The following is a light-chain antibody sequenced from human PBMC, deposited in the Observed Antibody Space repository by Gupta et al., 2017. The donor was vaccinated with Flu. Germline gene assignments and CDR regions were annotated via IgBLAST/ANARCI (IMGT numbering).Light chain of an antibody. J-gene: IGKJ2*01. V-gene: IGKV3-20*01. CDR1: QRGSATY. CDR3: QQYGSSPV. CDR2: GIS. Sequence: GERATLSCRTSQRGSATYLAWYQQKPGQAPRLLIYGISARATGIPDRFSGSGSGTDFTLTISRLEPEDSAVYYCQQYGSSPVFGQGTKVEIK.